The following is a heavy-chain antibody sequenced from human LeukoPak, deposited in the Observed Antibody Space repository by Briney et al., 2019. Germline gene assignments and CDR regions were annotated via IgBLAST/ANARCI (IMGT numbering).Heavy chain of an antibody. CDR2: ISGSGGSR. Sequence: GGSLRLPCAASGFTFTSYGMSWVRQAPGKGLEWVSTISGSGGSRHYADFVKGRFTISRDNSKNTLYLQMNSLRAEDTAVYYCARDEAAFDIWGQGTMVTVSS. J-gene: IGHJ3*02. CDR1: GFTFTSYG. CDR3: ARDEAAFDI. V-gene: IGHV3-23*01.